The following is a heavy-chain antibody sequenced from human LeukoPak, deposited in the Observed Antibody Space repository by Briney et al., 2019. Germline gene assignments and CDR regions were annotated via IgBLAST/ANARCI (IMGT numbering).Heavy chain of an antibody. V-gene: IGHV3-53*01. CDR1: GFTFSTFW. D-gene: IGHD1-1*01. CDR3: ARDRGYAMDV. CDR2: IQGGGNI. J-gene: IGHJ6*02. Sequence: GGSLRLSCAASGFTFSTFWMNWVRQAPGKGLEWVSIIQGGGNIYYADSVKGRITVSRDNSKNTVYLQMNSLRAEDTAVYYCARDRGYAMDVWGQGTTVTVSS.